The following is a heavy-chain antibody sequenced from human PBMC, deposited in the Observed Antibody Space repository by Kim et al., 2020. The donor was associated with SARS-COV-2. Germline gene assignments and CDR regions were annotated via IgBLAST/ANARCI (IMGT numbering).Heavy chain of an antibody. CDR3: AKEAVAGVYYYYGMDV. CDR1: GFTFDDYA. V-gene: IGHV3-9*01. J-gene: IGHJ6*02. D-gene: IGHD6-19*01. Sequence: GGSLRLSCAASGFTFDDYAMHWVRQAPGKGLEWVSGISWNSGSIGYTDSVKGRFTISRDNAKNSLYLQMNGLRAEDTALYYCAKEAVAGVYYYYGMDVWGQGTTVTVSS. CDR2: ISWNSGSI.